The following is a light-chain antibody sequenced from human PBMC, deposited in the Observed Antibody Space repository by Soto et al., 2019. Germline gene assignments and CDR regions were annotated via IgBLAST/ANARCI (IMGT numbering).Light chain of an antibody. CDR3: QSSDSSLSGVV. CDR1: SSNIGAGYD. Sequence: QSVLTQPPSVSGSPGQRVTISCTGSSSNIGAGYDVHWYRQLPGTAPKLLIYDNSNRPSGVPDRFSGSKSGTSASLAITGRQAEDEADYYCQSSDSSLSGVVFGGGTKLTVL. CDR2: DNS. J-gene: IGLJ2*01. V-gene: IGLV1-40*01.